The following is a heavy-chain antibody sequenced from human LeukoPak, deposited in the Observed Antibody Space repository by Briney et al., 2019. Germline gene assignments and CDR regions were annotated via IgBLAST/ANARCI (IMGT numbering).Heavy chain of an antibody. Sequence: SETLSLTCTVSGGSISISSYFWGWNRQPPGKGLEWIGSIYYSGSTYYNPSLKSRVTISVDTSKNQFSLKLSSVTAADTAVYYCARQPTRLAYFDYWGQGTLVTVSS. CDR3: ARQPTRLAYFDY. J-gene: IGHJ4*02. V-gene: IGHV4-39*01. CDR1: GGSISISSYF. D-gene: IGHD6-19*01. CDR2: IYYSGST.